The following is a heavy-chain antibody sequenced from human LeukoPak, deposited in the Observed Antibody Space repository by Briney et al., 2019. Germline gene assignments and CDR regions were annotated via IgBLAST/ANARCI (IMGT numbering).Heavy chain of an antibody. CDR3: AVARSGWHDDY. V-gene: IGHV1-8*02. J-gene: IGHJ4*02. CDR1: KYIFSSYD. D-gene: IGHD5-24*01. CDR2: MNPKSGNT. Sequence: ASVKVSCKASKYIFSSYDISCVRQATGQGLEWMGWMNPKSGNTDYAQKLQGRVTMTTDTSTSTAYMELSSLRSEDTAVYYCAVARSGWHDDYWGQGTLVTVPS.